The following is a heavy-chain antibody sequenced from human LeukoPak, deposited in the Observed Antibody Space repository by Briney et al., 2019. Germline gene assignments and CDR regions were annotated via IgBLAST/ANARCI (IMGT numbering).Heavy chain of an antibody. CDR2: IRYDGSNK. J-gene: IGHJ4*02. V-gene: IGHV3-33*08. D-gene: IGHD3-10*01. CDR3: ARDGYYYGSGSSFDY. Sequence: PGGSLRLSCAASGFTFSSYGMHWVRQAPGKGLEWVAVIRYDGSNKYYADSVKGRFTISRDNSKNTLYLQMNSLRAEDTAVYYCARDGYYYGSGSSFDYWGQGTLVTVSS. CDR1: GFTFSSYG.